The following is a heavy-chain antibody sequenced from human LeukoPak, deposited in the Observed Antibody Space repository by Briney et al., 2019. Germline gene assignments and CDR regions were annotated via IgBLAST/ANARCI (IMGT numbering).Heavy chain of an antibody. D-gene: IGHD3-10*01. V-gene: IGHV4-4*07. Sequence: PGGSLRLSCAASGFTFNNAWMSWVRQAPGKGLEWIGRIYTSGSTNYNPSLKSRVTISVDTSKNQFSLKLSSVTAADTAVYYCARRPHTYYYGSGSYYNGMYYFDYWGQGTLVTVSS. CDR3: ARRPHTYYYGSGSYYNGMYYFDY. J-gene: IGHJ4*02. CDR1: GFTFNNAW. CDR2: IYTSGST.